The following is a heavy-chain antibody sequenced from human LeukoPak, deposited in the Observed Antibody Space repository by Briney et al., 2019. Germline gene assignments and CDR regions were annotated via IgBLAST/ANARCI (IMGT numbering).Heavy chain of an antibody. J-gene: IGHJ4*02. CDR2: ISGSGGGT. Sequence: PGGSLRLSCAASGFTFSSYAMSWVRQAPGKGLEWVSAISGSGGGTYYADSVKGRFTISRDNSKNTLYLQMNSLRAEDTAVYYCAKVLSSPGYFDYWGQGTLVTVSS. V-gene: IGHV3-23*01. D-gene: IGHD3-9*01. CDR1: GFTFSSYA. CDR3: AKVLSSPGYFDY.